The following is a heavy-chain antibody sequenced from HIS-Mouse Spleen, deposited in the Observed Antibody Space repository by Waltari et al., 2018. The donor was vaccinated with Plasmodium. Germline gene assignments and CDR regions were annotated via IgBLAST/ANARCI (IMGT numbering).Heavy chain of an antibody. CDR1: GFSPSTSGVG. J-gene: IGHJ3*02. Sequence: QITLKESGPTLVKPTQTLTLTCTFSGFSPSTSGVGVGWIRQPPGKALEWLALIYWNDDKRYSPSRKSRLTITKDTSKNQVVLTMTNMDPVDTATYYCAHRRRLDAFDIWGQGTMVTVSS. V-gene: IGHV2-5*01. CDR3: AHRRRLDAFDI. CDR2: IYWNDDK.